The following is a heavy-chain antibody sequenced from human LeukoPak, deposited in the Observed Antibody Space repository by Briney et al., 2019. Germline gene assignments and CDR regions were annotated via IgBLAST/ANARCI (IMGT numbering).Heavy chain of an antibody. CDR1: GGSLNDYL. D-gene: IGHD3-10*01. CDR2: VGHSGTT. V-gene: IGHV4-34*01. J-gene: IGHJ3*02. Sequence: KPSETLSLTCAVYGGSLNDYLWSWMRQPPGQGLEWIGEVGHSGTTNYNPSLKSRVTISVDTSKNQFSLKLNSVTAADTAVYFCARELISSRAAFDTWGQGTVVTVSS. CDR3: ARELISSRAAFDT.